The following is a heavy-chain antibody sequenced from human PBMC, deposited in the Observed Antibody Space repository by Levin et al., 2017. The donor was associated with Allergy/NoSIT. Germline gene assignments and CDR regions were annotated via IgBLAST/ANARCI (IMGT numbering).Heavy chain of an antibody. V-gene: IGHV3-23*01. Sequence: GESLKISCAASGFSFSSYGMSWVRQAPGKGLEWVSAISGSGTSTYYADSVKGRFTISGDNSKNMLYLQMNSLRAEDTAVYYCAKDSGYYPHYFDYWGQGTLVTVSS. CDR2: ISGSGTST. D-gene: IGHD5-18*01. CDR3: AKDSGYYPHYFDY. CDR1: GFSFSSYG. J-gene: IGHJ4*02.